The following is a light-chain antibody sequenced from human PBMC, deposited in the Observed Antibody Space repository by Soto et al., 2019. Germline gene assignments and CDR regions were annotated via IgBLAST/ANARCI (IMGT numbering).Light chain of an antibody. CDR1: RSDIGDSNF. Sequence: QSALTQPASVSGSPGQSVTISCTGPRSDIGDSNFISWYQHSPGKAPRLLIYEANNRPSGVSRRFSGSKAGNTASLTISGLPDDDEADYFCASFRSGTSLVFGSGNKVTVL. J-gene: IGLJ1*01. CDR3: ASFRSGTSLV. V-gene: IGLV2-14*01. CDR2: EAN.